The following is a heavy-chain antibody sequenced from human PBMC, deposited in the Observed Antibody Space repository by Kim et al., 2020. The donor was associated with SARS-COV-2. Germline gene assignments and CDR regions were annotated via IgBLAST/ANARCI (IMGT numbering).Heavy chain of an antibody. V-gene: IGHV3-7*01. D-gene: IGHD4-17*01. CDR2: IKQDGSER. Sequence: GGSLRLSCAASGFTFSSYWMSWVRQAPGKGLEWVANIKQDGSERYYVDSVKGRFTISRDNAKNSLYLQMNSLRAEVTAVYYCAREGGGYGDYEFLGYDYWGQGTLVTVSS. CDR1: GFTFSSYW. CDR3: AREGGGYGDYEFLGYDY. J-gene: IGHJ4*02.